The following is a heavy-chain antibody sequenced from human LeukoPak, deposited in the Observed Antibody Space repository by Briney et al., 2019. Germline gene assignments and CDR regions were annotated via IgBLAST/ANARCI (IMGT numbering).Heavy chain of an antibody. V-gene: IGHV3-23*01. J-gene: IGHJ4*02. Sequence: GGSLRLSCAASGFTFSSYAMSWVRQAPGKGLEWVSAISGSGGSTYYADSVKGRFTISRDNSKNTLYLQTNSLRAEDTAVYYCAKGYCSSTSCYPNYWGQGTLVTVSS. CDR3: AKGYCSSTSCYPNY. CDR1: GFTFSSYA. CDR2: ISGSGGST. D-gene: IGHD2-2*01.